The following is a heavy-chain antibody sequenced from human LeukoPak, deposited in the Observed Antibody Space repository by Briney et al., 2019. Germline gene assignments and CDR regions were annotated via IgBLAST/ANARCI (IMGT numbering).Heavy chain of an antibody. CDR2: INPNSGGT. J-gene: IGHJ6*02. Sequence: ASVKVSCKASGYTFTGYYMHWVRQAPGQGLEWMGWINPNSGGTNYAQKLQGRVTMTTDTSTSTAYMELRSLRSDDTAVYYCARGLPLYCSGGSCYGGWGNYYYYGMDVWGQGTTVTVSS. CDR3: ARGLPLYCSGGSCYGGWGNYYYYGMDV. V-gene: IGHV1-2*02. CDR1: GYTFTGYY. D-gene: IGHD2-15*01.